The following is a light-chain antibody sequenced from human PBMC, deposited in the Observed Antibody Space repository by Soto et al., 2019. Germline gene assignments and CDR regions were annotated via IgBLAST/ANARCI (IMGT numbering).Light chain of an antibody. J-gene: IGKJ1*01. CDR1: QSVSSSY. Sequence: EIVLTQSPGTLSLSPGERATLSCRASQSVSSSYLAGYQQKPGQAPRLLIYGASSRATGIPDRFSGSGSGTDFTLTISRLEPEDFAVYYCQQYGSSPTFSQGTKVEIK. CDR3: QQYGSSPT. V-gene: IGKV3-20*01. CDR2: GAS.